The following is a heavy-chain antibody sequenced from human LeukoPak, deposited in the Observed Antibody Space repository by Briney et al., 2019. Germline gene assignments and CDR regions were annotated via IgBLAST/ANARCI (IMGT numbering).Heavy chain of an antibody. D-gene: IGHD1-26*01. CDR3: AKDRLSLSGSYPS. V-gene: IGHV3-9*01. Sequence: PGGSLRLSCAASGFNFDDYAMHWVRQAPGKGLEWVSGISWNSVNIGYAGSVKGRFTISRDNAKNTLYLQMNGLRDEDTALYYCAKDRLSLSGSYPSWGQGTLVTVSS. CDR2: ISWNSVNI. CDR1: GFNFDDYA. J-gene: IGHJ4*02.